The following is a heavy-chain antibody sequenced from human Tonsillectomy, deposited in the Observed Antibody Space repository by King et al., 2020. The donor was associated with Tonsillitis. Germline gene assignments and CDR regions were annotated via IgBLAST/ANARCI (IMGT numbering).Heavy chain of an antibody. Sequence: VQLQQWGAGLLKPSEPLSLTCAVYGGSFSGYYWSWIRQPPGKGLEWIGEINHSGSTNYNPSLKSRVTISVDTSKNQFSLKLSSVTAADTAVYYCARGKPSYDFWSGYLYDDAFDIWGQGTMVTVSS. J-gene: IGHJ3*02. CDR1: GGSFSGYY. CDR2: INHSGST. D-gene: IGHD3-3*01. CDR3: ARGKPSYDFWSGYLYDDAFDI. V-gene: IGHV4-34*01.